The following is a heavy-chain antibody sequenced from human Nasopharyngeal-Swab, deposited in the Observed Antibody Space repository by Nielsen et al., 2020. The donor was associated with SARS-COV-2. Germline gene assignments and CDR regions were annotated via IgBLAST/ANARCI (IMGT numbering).Heavy chain of an antibody. V-gene: IGHV3-53*01. CDR1: GFTVSNNY. CDR2: IYSGGTT. Sequence: GGSLRLSCAASGFTVSNNYMSWVRQAPGKGLEWVSVIYSGGTTYYADSVKGRFTISRDNSKNTLYLQMNSLRAEDTAVYYCARALEYSSSSWDYWGQGTLVTVSS. CDR3: ARALEYSSSSWDY. D-gene: IGHD6-6*01. J-gene: IGHJ4*02.